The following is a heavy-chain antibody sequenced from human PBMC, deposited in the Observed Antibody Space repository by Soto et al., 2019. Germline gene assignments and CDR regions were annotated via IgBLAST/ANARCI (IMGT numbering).Heavy chain of an antibody. CDR2: ISSSSSYI. Sequence: EVQLVESGGGLVKPGGSLRLSCAASGFTFSSDSMNWVRQAPGKGLEWVSSISSSSSYINYADSVKGRFTISRDNAKNSLYLQMKKLRAEDTAVYYCARELYYYDCSGYYSPWGQGTLVTVSS. J-gene: IGHJ5*02. D-gene: IGHD3-22*01. CDR1: GFTFSSDS. V-gene: IGHV3-21*01. CDR3: ARELYYYDCSGYYSP.